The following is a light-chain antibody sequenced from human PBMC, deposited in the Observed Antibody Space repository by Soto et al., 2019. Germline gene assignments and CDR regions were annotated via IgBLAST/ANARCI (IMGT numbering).Light chain of an antibody. CDR2: AVS. V-gene: IGLV2-14*01. Sequence: QSVLTQPASVSGSPGQSITISCTGTSSDVGASIFVSWYQQHPGKAPKLMIYAVSSRPSGVSYRFSGSKSGNTASLTISGLQAEDEADYYCNSYTTNSSYVIGTGTKVTVL. CDR1: SSDVGASIF. J-gene: IGLJ1*01. CDR3: NSYTTNSSYV.